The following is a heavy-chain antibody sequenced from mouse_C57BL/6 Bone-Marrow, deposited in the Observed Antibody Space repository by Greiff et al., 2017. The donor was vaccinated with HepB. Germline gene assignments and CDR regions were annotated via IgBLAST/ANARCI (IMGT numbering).Heavy chain of an antibody. CDR1: GYTFTEYT. CDR3: ARHEDLLPSRGDYAMDY. CDR2: FYPGSGSI. Sequence: QVQLKESGAELVKPGASVKLSCKASGYTFTEYTIHWVKQRSGQGLEWIGWFYPGSGSIKYNEKFKDKATLTADKSSSTVYMELSRLTSEDSAVYFWARHEDLLPSRGDYAMDYWGQGTSVTVSS. D-gene: IGHD2-10*02. V-gene: IGHV1-62-2*01. J-gene: IGHJ4*01.